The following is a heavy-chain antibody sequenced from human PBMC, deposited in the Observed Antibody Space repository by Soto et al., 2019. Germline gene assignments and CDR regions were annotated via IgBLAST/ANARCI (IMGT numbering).Heavy chain of an antibody. Sequence: EVQLLESGGGLIQPGGSLRLSCAASGFAFYNYAMAWVRQAPGKGLEWVSGISDSGIRIYYTDSVKGRFTISRDNSKNTPVTKMNSLSGEKTALYYWRTEARLTGLLRQGVGWAQEPLVTVS. CDR1: GFAFYNYA. CDR2: ISDSGIRI. D-gene: IGHD1-26*01. CDR3: RTEARLTGLLRQGVG. V-gene: IGHV3-23*01. J-gene: IGHJ4*02.